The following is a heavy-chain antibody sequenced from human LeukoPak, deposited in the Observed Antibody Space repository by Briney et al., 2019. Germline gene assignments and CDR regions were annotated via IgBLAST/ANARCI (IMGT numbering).Heavy chain of an antibody. CDR2: IYYSGST. D-gene: IGHD3-22*01. V-gene: IGHV4-39*07. J-gene: IGHJ4*02. CDR3: ARERGDMYYYDSSGYYRYYFDY. Sequence: SETLSLTCTVSGGSISSNNYYWGWIRQPPGKGLEWIGSIYYSGSTNYNPSLKSRVTISVDTSKNQFSLKLSSVTAADTAVYYCARERGDMYYYDSSGYYRYYFDYWGQGTLVTVSS. CDR1: GGSISSNNYY.